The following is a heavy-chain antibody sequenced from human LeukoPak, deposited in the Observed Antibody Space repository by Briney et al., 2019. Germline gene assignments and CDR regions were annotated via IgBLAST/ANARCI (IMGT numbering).Heavy chain of an antibody. J-gene: IGHJ4*02. V-gene: IGHV4-39*07. D-gene: IGHD6-19*01. CDR1: GGSISSSSYY. CDR2: IYYSGST. CDR3: ARTIAVAGMAFDY. Sequence: SETLSLTCTVSGGSISSSSYYWGWIRQPPGKGLEWIGSIYYSGSTYYNPSLKSRVTISVDTSKNQFSLKLSSVTAADTAVYYCARTIAVAGMAFDYWGQGTLVTVSS.